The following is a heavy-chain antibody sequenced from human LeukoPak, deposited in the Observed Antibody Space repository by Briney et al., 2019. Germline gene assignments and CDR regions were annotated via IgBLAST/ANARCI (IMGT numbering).Heavy chain of an antibody. CDR1: GFSFTYYG. CDR3: AKESTMRVAASLDY. CDR2: IAYDGTIQ. D-gene: IGHD6-19*01. V-gene: IGHV3-30*18. Sequence: GGSLRLSCAASGFSFTYYGMHWVRQAPGKGLEWVGVIAYDGTIQYYGDSMKGRFTISRDNSKNMLYLQMNSLRADDTAVYFCAKESTMRVAASLDYWGQGTLVAVSS. J-gene: IGHJ4*02.